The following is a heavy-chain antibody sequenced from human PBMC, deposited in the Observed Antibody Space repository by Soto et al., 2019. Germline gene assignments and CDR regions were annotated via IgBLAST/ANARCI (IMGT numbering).Heavy chain of an antibody. J-gene: IGHJ3*02. V-gene: IGHV1-2*02. Sequence: QLHLVQSGAVVKKPGASVTVSCSASGYPVTAYYMHWVRQAPGRGLEWMGGINPATGAAKYTQTFRGRVTMARDTSTSTGFMELGGPASEDTAVFYWARGGGVGVAGSAAFDMWGQGTLVTVSS. CDR3: ARGGGVGVAGSAAFDM. D-gene: IGHD3-3*01. CDR2: INPATGAA. CDR1: GYPVTAYY.